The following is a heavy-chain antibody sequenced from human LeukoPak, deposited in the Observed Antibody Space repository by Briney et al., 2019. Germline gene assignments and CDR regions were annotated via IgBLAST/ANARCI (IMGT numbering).Heavy chain of an antibody. CDR1: RITFSSYA. CDR3: AKGYGTTGTASSNWFDP. Sequence: GGTLRLSCAASRITFSSYAMTWVRQAPGRGLEWVSAITGSGGSTYYADSVKGRFTISRDNSKNTLYLQMNSLRVEDTAVYYCAKGYGTTGTASSNWFDPWGQGTLVTVSS. V-gene: IGHV3-23*01. D-gene: IGHD1-1*01. CDR2: ITGSGGST. J-gene: IGHJ5*02.